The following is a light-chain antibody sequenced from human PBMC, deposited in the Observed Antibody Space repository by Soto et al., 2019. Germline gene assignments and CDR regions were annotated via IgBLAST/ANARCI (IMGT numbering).Light chain of an antibody. V-gene: IGKV3-15*01. J-gene: IGKJ4*01. CDR2: GAS. CDR1: QSVSSN. Sequence: EIVMTQSPATLSVSPGERATLSCRASQSVSSNLAWYQQKPGQAPRLLIYGASTRATGIPARFSGSGSGTEFHLTISRLQSEDFEVYYWKQYNNRLTCGGGTNVEIK. CDR3: KQYNNRLT.